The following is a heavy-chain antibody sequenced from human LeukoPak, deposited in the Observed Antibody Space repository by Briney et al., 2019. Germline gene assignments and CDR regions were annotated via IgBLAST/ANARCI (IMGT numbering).Heavy chain of an antibody. D-gene: IGHD3-16*01. CDR2: ISGSGGTT. CDR3: ARLAITGSYTYDDY. CDR1: GFTVSSNY. J-gene: IGHJ4*02. Sequence: PGGSLRLSCAASGFTVSSNYMSWVRQAPGKGLEWVSAISGSGGTTYYADSVKGRFTISRDNSKNTLYLQISSLRAEDTAVYYCARLAITGSYTYDDYWGQGTLVTVSS. V-gene: IGHV3-23*01.